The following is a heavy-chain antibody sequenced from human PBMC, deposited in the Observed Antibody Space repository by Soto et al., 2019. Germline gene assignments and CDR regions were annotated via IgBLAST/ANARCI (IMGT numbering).Heavy chain of an antibody. D-gene: IGHD3-22*01. Sequence: GGSLRLSCAASGFTVSSNYMSWVRQAPGKGLEWVSVIYSGGSTYYADPVKGRFTISRDNSKNTLYLQMNSLRAEDTAVYYCARDRVESGYPEYFQFWGQGTLVTVSS. J-gene: IGHJ1*01. CDR2: IYSGGST. CDR1: GFTVSSNY. CDR3: ARDRVESGYPEYFQF. V-gene: IGHV3-53*01.